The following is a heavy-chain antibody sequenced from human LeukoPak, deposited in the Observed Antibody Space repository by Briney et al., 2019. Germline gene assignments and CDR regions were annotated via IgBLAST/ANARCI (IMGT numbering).Heavy chain of an antibody. CDR2: IYPGDSDT. J-gene: IGHJ6*02. D-gene: IGHD3-16*01. CDR3: ARRPYSYGLDV. Sequence: GESLKISCKGSGYSFTSYWIGWVRQMPGKGLEWMGIIYPGDSDTRYSPSFQGQVTISVDKSINTAYLQWSNLRASGTAIYYCARRPYSYGLDVWGQGTAVTVSS. V-gene: IGHV5-51*01. CDR1: GYSFTSYW.